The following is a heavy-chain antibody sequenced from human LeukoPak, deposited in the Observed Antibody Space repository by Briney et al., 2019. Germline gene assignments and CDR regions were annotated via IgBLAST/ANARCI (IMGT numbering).Heavy chain of an antibody. V-gene: IGHV4-4*07. CDR1: GGSISSYY. CDR2: IYGRGGS. CDR3: ASWPFCYDKSGYDY. D-gene: IGHD3-22*01. Sequence: PSETLSLTCTVSGGSISSYYWSWIRQPAGKGLEWIGRIYGRGGSNYNPSLKSRVTISIDKSKNQFSLKMNSVTAPDTAVYYCASWPFCYDKSGYDYWGQGTLVTVSS. J-gene: IGHJ4*02.